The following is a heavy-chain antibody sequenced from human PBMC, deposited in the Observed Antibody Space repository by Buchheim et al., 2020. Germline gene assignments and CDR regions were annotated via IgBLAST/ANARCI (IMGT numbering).Heavy chain of an antibody. CDR2: ISYDGSNK. Sequence: QVQLVESGGGVVQPGRSLRLSCAASGFTFSSYAMHWVRQAPGKGLEWVAVISYDGSNKYYADSVKGRFTISRDNSKNTLYLQMNSLRAEDTAVYYCAKIVQPPLGYMDVWGKGTT. J-gene: IGHJ6*03. CDR1: GFTFSSYA. V-gene: IGHV3-30*18. D-gene: IGHD2-21*01. CDR3: AKIVQPPLGYMDV.